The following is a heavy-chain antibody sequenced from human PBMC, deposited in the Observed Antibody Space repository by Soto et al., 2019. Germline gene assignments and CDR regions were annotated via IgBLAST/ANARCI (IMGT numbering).Heavy chain of an antibody. Sequence: SSVKVSCKASRGTFSNYGISWVRQAPGQGLEWMGGITPMFGTENYAQKFQGRVTITADESTSRAYMGLSSLRSEDTAAYYCVRNISGYFDYWGQGTLVTVSS. CDR3: VRNISGYFDY. D-gene: IGHD3-22*01. V-gene: IGHV1-69*13. CDR2: ITPMFGTE. CDR1: RGTFSNYG. J-gene: IGHJ4*02.